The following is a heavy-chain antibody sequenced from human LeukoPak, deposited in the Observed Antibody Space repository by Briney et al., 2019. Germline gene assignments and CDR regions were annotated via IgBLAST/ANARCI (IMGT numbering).Heavy chain of an antibody. J-gene: IGHJ4*02. V-gene: IGHV1-69*05. CDR2: IIPIFGTA. CDR3: ARDLGASYDSSGYSYESNDY. Sequence: GASVKVSCKASGGTFSSYAISWVRQAPGQGLEWMGGIIPIFGTANYAQKFQGRVTITTDESTSTAYMELGSLRSEDTAVYCCARDLGASYDSSGYSYESNDYWGQGTLVTVSS. D-gene: IGHD3-22*01. CDR1: GGTFSSYA.